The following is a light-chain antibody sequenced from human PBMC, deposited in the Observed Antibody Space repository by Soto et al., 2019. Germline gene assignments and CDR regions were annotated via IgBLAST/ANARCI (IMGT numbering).Light chain of an antibody. CDR1: SSNIRAGSD. CDR3: GSWDSSLSAYV. CDR2: DDN. Sequence: QSVLTQPPSVSGAPGQRATISCTGTSSNIRAGSDVHWYQQLAGSLIYDDNKRPSGIPDRFSGSKSGTSATLGITGFQTGDEADYYCGSWDSSLSAYVFGTGTKVTVL. V-gene: IGLV1-51*01. J-gene: IGLJ1*01.